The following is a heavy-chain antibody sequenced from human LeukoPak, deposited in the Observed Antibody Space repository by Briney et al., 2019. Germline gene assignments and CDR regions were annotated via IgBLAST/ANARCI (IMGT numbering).Heavy chain of an antibody. D-gene: IGHD2-2*01. J-gene: IGHJ4*02. CDR2: IYPGDSDT. Sequence: GESLKISCKGSGYSFTSYWIGWVRQMPGKGLEWMGIIYPGDSDTRYSPSFQGQVTISADKSISTAYLQWSSLKASDTAMYYCARVTIRNVPAAVFVYWGQGTLVTVSS. CDR3: ARVTIRNVPAAVFVY. CDR1: GYSFTSYW. V-gene: IGHV5-51*01.